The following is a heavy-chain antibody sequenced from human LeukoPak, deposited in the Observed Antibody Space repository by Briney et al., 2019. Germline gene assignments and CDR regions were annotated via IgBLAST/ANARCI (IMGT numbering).Heavy chain of an antibody. V-gene: IGHV3-72*01. CDR3: LRVRYCSGGNCYHPFDY. Sequence: PWGYLRLYCAASGFTFSSYWMSWVRQAPGQGLEWVGRIRNEANSYTTEYAASVKGRCTISIDDSKSSLYLQMNSLKTEDTAVYHCLRVRYCSGGNCYHPFDYWGQGTVVTVSS. CDR1: GFTFSSYW. CDR2: IRNEANSYTT. D-gene: IGHD2-15*01. J-gene: IGHJ4*02.